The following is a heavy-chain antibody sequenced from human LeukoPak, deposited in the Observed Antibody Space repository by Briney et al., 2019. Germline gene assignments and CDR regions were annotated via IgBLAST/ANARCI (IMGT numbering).Heavy chain of an antibody. Sequence: GGSLRLSCAASGFTFSSYAMGWVRQAPGKGLEWVSTISGSGGSTLYADSVKGRFTISRDNSKNTLYLQMNNLRAEDTAVYYCAKDPPVHSSSWYVTPDYWGQGTLVTVSS. CDR2: ISGSGGST. V-gene: IGHV3-23*01. CDR1: GFTFSSYA. J-gene: IGHJ4*02. CDR3: AKDPPVHSSSWYVTPDY. D-gene: IGHD6-13*01.